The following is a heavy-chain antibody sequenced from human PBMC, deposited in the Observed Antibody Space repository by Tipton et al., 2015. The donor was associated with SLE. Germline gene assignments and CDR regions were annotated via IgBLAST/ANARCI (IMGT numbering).Heavy chain of an antibody. J-gene: IGHJ4*02. CDR1: GGSISGTYY. CDR2: IHTSGST. D-gene: IGHD3-10*01. CDR3: ARHASRRSGSYNEIDY. Sequence: TLSLTCTVSGGSISGTYYWNWIRQSAGKGLEWIGRIHTSGSTNYNPSLKSRVTISVDPSKNQFSLKLSSVTAADTAVYYCARHASRRSGSYNEIDYWGQGTLVTVSS. V-gene: IGHV4-61*02.